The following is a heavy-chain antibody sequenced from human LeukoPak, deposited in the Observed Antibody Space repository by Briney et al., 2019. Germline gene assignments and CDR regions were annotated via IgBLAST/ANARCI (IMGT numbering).Heavy chain of an antibody. CDR1: GGSVSSGSYY. CDR2: IYYSGST. J-gene: IGHJ4*02. Sequence: PSETLSLTRIVSGGSVSSGSYYWSWIRQPPGKGLEWIGYIYYSGSTNYNPSLKSRVTISVDTSKNQFSLKLSSVTAADTAVYYCARVYGDYGWVFDYWGQGTLVTVSS. D-gene: IGHD4-17*01. CDR3: ARVYGDYGWVFDY. V-gene: IGHV4-61*01.